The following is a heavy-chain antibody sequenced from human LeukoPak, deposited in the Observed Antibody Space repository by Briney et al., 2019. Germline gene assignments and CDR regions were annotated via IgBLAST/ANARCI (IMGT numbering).Heavy chain of an antibody. CDR3: ARLAAEGAFDI. J-gene: IGHJ3*02. CDR1: GGSISSYY. V-gene: IGHV4-34*01. CDR2: INHSGST. D-gene: IGHD6-13*01. Sequence: SETLSLTCTVSGGSISSYYWSWIRQPPGKGLEWIGEINHSGSTNYNPSLKSRVTISVDTSKNQFSLKLSSVTAADTAVYYCARLAAEGAFDIWGQGTMVTVSS.